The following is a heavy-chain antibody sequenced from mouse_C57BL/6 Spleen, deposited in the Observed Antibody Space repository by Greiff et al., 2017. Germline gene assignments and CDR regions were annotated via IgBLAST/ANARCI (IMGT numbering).Heavy chain of an antibody. CDR2: IRSKSSNYAT. CDR3: VRDQITTVVGAMDY. J-gene: IGHJ4*01. Sequence: EVQLQESGGGLVQPKGSLKLSCAASGFTFNTYAMHWVRQAPGKGLEWVARIRSKSSNYATYYADSVKDRFTISRDDSQSMLYLQMNNLKTEDTAMDYCVRDQITTVVGAMDYWGQGTSVTVSS. D-gene: IGHD1-1*01. V-gene: IGHV10-3*01. CDR1: GFTFNTYA.